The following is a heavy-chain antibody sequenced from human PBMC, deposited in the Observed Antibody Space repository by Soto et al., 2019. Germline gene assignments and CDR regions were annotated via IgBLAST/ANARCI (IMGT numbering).Heavy chain of an antibody. V-gene: IGHV3-23*01. CDR2: ISDRGGST. CDR3: ARLPHSYVSLYFFDF. J-gene: IGHJ4*02. CDR1: GFTFSNYA. Sequence: GGSLRLSCAASGFTFSNYAVSWVRQSPGRGLEWVASISDRGGSTKYADSVNGRFTISRDNSRNTLFLQMDTLRAEDTAVYYCARLPHSYVSLYFFDFWSQGTLVTVYS. D-gene: IGHD5-18*01.